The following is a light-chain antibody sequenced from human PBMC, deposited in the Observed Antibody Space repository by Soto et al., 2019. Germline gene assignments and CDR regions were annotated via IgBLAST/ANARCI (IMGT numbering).Light chain of an antibody. J-gene: IGLJ1*01. Sequence: QSALTQPASLSGSPGQSITISCTGTSSDIGAYDYVSWFQQHPGKAPKLMISEVNNRPSGVSNRFSGSKSGNTASLTISGLQAEDEAEYFCHSYTSSSTHVFGTGTKVTVL. V-gene: IGLV2-14*01. CDR1: SSDIGAYDY. CDR2: EVN. CDR3: HSYTSSSTHV.